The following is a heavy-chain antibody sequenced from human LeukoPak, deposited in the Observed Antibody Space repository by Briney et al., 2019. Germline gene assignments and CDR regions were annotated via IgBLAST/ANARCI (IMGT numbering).Heavy chain of an antibody. Sequence: SETLSLTCAVSGYSISSGYYWSWIRQPPGKGLEWIGYIYYSGGTNYNPSLKSRVTISVDTSKNQFSLKLSSVTAADTAVYYCARGLGIAASYFDYWGQGTLVTVSS. CDR2: IYYSGGT. CDR3: ARGLGIAASYFDY. D-gene: IGHD6-13*01. CDR1: GYSISSGYY. V-gene: IGHV4-61*01. J-gene: IGHJ4*02.